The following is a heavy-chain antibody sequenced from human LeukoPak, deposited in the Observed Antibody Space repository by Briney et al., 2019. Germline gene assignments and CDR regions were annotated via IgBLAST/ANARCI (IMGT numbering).Heavy chain of an antibody. D-gene: IGHD4-11*01. V-gene: IGHV3-21*01. CDR3: ASQQYYFDY. CDR2: ISSSSSYI. CDR1: GFTFSSYS. Sequence: PGGSLRLSCAASGFTFSSYSMNWVRQAPGKGVEWVSSISSSSSYIYYADSVKGRFTISRDNAKNSLYLQMNSLRAEDTAVYYCASQQYYFDYWGQGTLVTVSS. J-gene: IGHJ4*02.